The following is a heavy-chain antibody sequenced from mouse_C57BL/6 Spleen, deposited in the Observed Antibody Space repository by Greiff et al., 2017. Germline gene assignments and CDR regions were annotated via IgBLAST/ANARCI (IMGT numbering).Heavy chain of an antibody. CDR2: INPNNGGT. Sequence: EVQLQQSGPELVKPGASVKISCKASGYTFTDYYMNWVKQSHGKSLEWIGDINPNNGGTSYNQKFKGKAPLTVDKSSSTAYMELRSLTSEDSAVYYCARDYYGSSPFDYWGQGTTLTVSS. CDR3: ARDYYGSSPFDY. CDR1: GYTFTDYY. V-gene: IGHV1-26*01. J-gene: IGHJ2*01. D-gene: IGHD1-1*01.